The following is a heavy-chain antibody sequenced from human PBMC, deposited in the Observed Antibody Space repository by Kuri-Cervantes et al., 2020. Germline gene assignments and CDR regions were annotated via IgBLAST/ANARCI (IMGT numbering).Heavy chain of an antibody. D-gene: IGHD6-13*01. Sequence: SQTLSLTCAVYGGSFSGYYWSWIRQPPGKGLEWIGEINHSGSTNYNPSLKSRVTISVDTSKNQFSLKLSSVTAADTAVYYCARNYSRPIQYFQHWGQGSLVTVSS. CDR2: INHSGST. CDR3: ARNYSRPIQYFQH. J-gene: IGHJ1*01. V-gene: IGHV4-34*01. CDR1: GGSFSGYY.